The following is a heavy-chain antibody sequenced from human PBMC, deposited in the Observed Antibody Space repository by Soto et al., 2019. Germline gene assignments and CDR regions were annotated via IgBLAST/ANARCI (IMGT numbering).Heavy chain of an antibody. CDR2: IYWDDDK. V-gene: IGHV2-5*02. D-gene: IGHD2-15*01. Sequence: QITLKESGPTLVKPTQTLTLTCTFSGFSLSTSGVGVGWIRQPPGKALEWLAFIYWDDDKRYSPSLKTRLTTTQDTSKIHVVPTMTNMKPVDTTTYYCGHSLVVAANGNNWFDSWGQGTLVIVSS. CDR3: GHSLVVAANGNNWFDS. J-gene: IGHJ5*01. CDR1: GFSLSTSGVG.